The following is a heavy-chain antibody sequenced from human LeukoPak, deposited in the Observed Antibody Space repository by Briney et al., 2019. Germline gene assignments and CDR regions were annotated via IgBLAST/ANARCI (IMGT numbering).Heavy chain of an antibody. CDR2: IWYEESNK. CDR1: GFTFSSYG. J-gene: IGHJ4*02. D-gene: IGHD6-19*01. V-gene: IGHV3-33*01. Sequence: GGSLRLSCAASGFTFSSYGMHWVRQAPGKGLEWVAVIWYEESNKYYADSVKGRFTISRDNSKNTLYLQMSSLRAEDTAVYYCARDRYTSGWYYLDYWGQGTLVTVSS. CDR3: ARDRYTSGWYYLDY.